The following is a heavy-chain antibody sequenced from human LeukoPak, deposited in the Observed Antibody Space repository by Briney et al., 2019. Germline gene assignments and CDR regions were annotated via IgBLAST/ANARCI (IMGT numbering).Heavy chain of an antibody. CDR1: GYTFTSYY. CDR3: ARAGIAAATHIDY. V-gene: IGHV1-46*01. D-gene: IGHD6-13*01. Sequence: GASVKVSCKASGYTFTSYYMHWVRQAPGQGLEWMGIINPSGGSTSYAQKFQGRVTMTRDMSTSIVYMELSSLRSEDTAVYYCARAGIAAATHIDYWGQGTLVTVSS. CDR2: INPSGGST. J-gene: IGHJ4*02.